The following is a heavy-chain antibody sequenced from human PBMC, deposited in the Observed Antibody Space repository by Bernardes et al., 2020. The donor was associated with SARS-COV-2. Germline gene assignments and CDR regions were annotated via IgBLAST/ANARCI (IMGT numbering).Heavy chain of an antibody. D-gene: IGHD3-3*01. J-gene: IGHJ6*02. CDR2: IKQDGSEK. Sequence: GGSLRLSCAASGFTFSSYWMSWVRQAPGKGLEWVANIKQDGSEKYYVDSVKGRFTISRDNAKNSLYLQMNSLRAEDTAVYYCARDTKAHYDFWSGYNYYYYGMNVWGQGTTVTVSS. CDR3: ARDTKAHYDFWSGYNYYYYGMNV. V-gene: IGHV3-7*01. CDR1: GFTFSSYW.